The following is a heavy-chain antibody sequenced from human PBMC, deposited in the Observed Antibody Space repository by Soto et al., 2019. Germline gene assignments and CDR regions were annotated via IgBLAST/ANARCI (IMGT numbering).Heavy chain of an antibody. CDR1: GGSISSSSYY. J-gene: IGHJ3*02. D-gene: IGHD1-26*01. V-gene: IGHV4-39*01. CDR2: FYSGGYT. Sequence: SETLSLTCTVSGGSISSSSYYWGWIRQPPGKGLEWIGSFYSGGYTYYNPSLKSRVSISVDTSKNQFSLKLSSVTAADTAVYYCARYGGSDAAFDIWGQGTMVTVSS. CDR3: ARYGGSDAAFDI.